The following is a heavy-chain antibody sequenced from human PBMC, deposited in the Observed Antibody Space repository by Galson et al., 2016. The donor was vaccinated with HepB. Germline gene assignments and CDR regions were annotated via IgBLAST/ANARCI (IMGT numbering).Heavy chain of an antibody. CDR3: ARDFGSGWLSGALDV. CDR2: ISDSGTTT. D-gene: IGHD6-19*01. V-gene: IGHV3-48*03. CDR1: GFSFSRYS. Sequence: SLRLSCAASGFSFSRYSMTWVRQRPGKGLEWITFISDSGTTTNYAVSVKGRFSVSRDDVANSVYLQMDSLRGEVTALYYCARDFGSGWLSGALDVWGPGTVVIVSS. J-gene: IGHJ3*01.